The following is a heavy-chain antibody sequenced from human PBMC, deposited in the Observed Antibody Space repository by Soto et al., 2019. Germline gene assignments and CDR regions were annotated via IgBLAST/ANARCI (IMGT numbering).Heavy chain of an antibody. Sequence: QVQLVQSGAEVKKPGSSVKVSCKASGGTFSSYAIRWVRQAPGQGLEWMGGIIPIFGTANYAQKFQGRVTITADESTSTAYMELSSLRSEDTAVYYCARVRWYYDSSGYYSDPWGQGTLVTVSS. CDR2: IIPIFGTA. CDR3: ARVRWYYDSSGYYSDP. J-gene: IGHJ5*02. CDR1: GGTFSSYA. D-gene: IGHD3-22*01. V-gene: IGHV1-69*01.